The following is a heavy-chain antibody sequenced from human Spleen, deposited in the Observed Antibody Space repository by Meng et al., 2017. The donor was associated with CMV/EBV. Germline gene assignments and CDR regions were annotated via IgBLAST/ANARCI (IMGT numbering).Heavy chain of an antibody. CDR3: ARTGYSYGSGLDY. CDR1: GGSTSSYY. CDR2: IYYSGST. V-gene: IGHV4-59*01. D-gene: IGHD5-18*01. J-gene: IGHJ4*02. Sequence: SETLSLTCTVSGGSTSSYYWSWIRQPPGKGLEWIGYIYYSGSTNYNPSLKSRVTISVDTSTNQFSLRLTSVTAADTAVYYCARTGYSYGSGLDYWGQGTLVTVSS.